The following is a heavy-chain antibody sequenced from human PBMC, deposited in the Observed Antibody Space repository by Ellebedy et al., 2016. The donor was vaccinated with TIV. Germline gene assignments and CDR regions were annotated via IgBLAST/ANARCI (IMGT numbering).Heavy chain of an antibody. J-gene: IGHJ4*02. V-gene: IGHV1-69*13. D-gene: IGHD1-26*01. CDR3: VRTSPVGASTSWNFDY. CDR2: IIPIFGTA. Sequence: AASVKVSCKASGGTFSSYAISWVRQAPGQGLEWMGGIIPIFGTANYAQKFQGRVTITADESTSTAYMELSSLRSEDTAVYYCVRTSPVGASTSWNFDYWGQGTLVTVSS. CDR1: GGTFSSYA.